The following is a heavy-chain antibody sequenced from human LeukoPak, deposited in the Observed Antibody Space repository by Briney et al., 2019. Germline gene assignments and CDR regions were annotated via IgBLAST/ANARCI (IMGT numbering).Heavy chain of an antibody. Sequence: SGGSLRLSCAASGFTFSSYAMSWVRQAPGKGLEWVSAVSGSGSTTYYADSVKGRFTISRDNSKNTLYLQMNSLRAEDTAVYYCAKDPLVRGVTYDYWGQGTLVTVSS. J-gene: IGHJ4*02. CDR2: VSGSGSTT. V-gene: IGHV3-23*01. CDR1: GFTFSSYA. D-gene: IGHD3-10*01. CDR3: AKDPLVRGVTYDY.